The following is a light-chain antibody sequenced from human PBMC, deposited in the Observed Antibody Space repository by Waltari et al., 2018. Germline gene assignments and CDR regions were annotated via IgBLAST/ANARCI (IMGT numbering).Light chain of an antibody. J-gene: IGKJ2*01. CDR3: QQYKIWPSYT. Sequence: EILMTQSPATLSVSPGERATLSCRASQSISSRLAWYQHKPGQAPRLLIYGASTRATGIPARFSGRGSETDFTLTITSLQSEDFAVYYCQQYKIWPSYTFG. CDR1: QSISSR. CDR2: GAS. V-gene: IGKV3-15*01.